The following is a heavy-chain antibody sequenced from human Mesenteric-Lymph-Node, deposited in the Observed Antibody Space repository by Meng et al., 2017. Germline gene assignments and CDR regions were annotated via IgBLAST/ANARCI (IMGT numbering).Heavy chain of an antibody. J-gene: IGHJ4*02. CDR2: INHSGST. V-gene: IGHV4-34*01. D-gene: IGHD5-18*01. Sequence: QVQLPPWGAGLLKPSEPLPLTCAVYGGSFSGYYWSWIRQPPGKGLEWIGEINHSGSTNYNPSLKSRVTISVDTSKNQFSLKLSSVTAADTAVYYCARGRRYSYGALDYWGQGTLVTVSS. CDR3: ARGRRYSYGALDY. CDR1: GGSFSGYY.